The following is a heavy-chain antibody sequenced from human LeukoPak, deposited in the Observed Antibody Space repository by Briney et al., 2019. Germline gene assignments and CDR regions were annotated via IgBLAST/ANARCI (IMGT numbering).Heavy chain of an antibody. J-gene: IGHJ4*02. CDR3: ARQGPDSSSSYYFDY. D-gene: IGHD6-6*01. V-gene: IGHV5-51*01. Sequence: GESLKISCKGSGYSFTSYWIGWVRQMPGGGLEWMGIIYPGDSDTRYSPSFQGQVTISADKSISTAYLQWSSPKASDTAMYYCARQGPDSSSSYYFDYWGQGTLVTVSS. CDR2: IYPGDSDT. CDR1: GYSFTSYW.